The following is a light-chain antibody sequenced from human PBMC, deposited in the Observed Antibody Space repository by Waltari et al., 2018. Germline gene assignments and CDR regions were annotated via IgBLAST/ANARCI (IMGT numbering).Light chain of an antibody. CDR2: KSS. CDR3: QEYSTSSLS. CDR1: QRLSRW. Sequence: DIQMTQSPSLLSASVGDSVPITCRASQRLSRWLAWYQQKPGQAPKMLIYKSSNLDSGVPSRFSGRGSGTEFTLTISSLQPDDFATYYCQEYSTSSLSFAGGTKVDI. V-gene: IGKV1-5*03. J-gene: IGKJ4*01.